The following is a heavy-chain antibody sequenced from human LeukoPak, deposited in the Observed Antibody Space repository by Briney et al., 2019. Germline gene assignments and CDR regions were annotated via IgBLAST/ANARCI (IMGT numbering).Heavy chain of an antibody. D-gene: IGHD5-12*01. Sequence: GGSLRLSCVASGFIFSDYYMSWIRQAPGKGLEWVSYISSSGSSIYYADSVKGRFTISRDNAKDSLYLQTNSLRAEDTAVYYCARDPGSGYEEHFDYWGQGTLVTVSS. V-gene: IGHV3-11*01. CDR2: ISSSGSSI. CDR3: ARDPGSGYEEHFDY. CDR1: GFIFSDYY. J-gene: IGHJ4*02.